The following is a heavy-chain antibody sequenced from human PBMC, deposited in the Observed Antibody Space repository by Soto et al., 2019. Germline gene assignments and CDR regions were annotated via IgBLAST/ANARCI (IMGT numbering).Heavy chain of an antibody. V-gene: IGHV3-23*01. CDR2: ISGSGGST. D-gene: IGHD2-15*01. Sequence: EVQLLESGGGLVQPGGSLRLSCAASGFTFSRYAMSWVRQAPGKGLEWVSAISGSGGSTYYADSVKGRFTISRDNSKNTLDLQMNSLRSEDTAVSYCARQGLRGSWYCAPNYYYYMDVWGNGTTVTVSS. J-gene: IGHJ6*03. CDR3: ARQGLRGSWYCAPNYYYYMDV. CDR1: GFTFSRYA.